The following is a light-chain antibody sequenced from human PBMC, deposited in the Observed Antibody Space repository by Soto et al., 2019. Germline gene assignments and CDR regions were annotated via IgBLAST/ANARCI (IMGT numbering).Light chain of an antibody. CDR3: SSYTSSHVV. J-gene: IGLJ2*01. CDR1: SSDVGGYNY. CDR2: DVS. Sequence: QSALTQPASVSGSPGQSITISCTGTSSDVGGYNYVSWYQQHPGKAPKLMIYDVSNRPSGVSNRFSGSKSGNTASLTISGLQAEDEADCYCSSYTSSHVVFGGGTKVTVL. V-gene: IGLV2-14*01.